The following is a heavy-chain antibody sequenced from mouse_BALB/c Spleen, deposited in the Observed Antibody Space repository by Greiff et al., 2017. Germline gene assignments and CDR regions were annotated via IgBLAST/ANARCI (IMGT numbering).Heavy chain of an antibody. CDR3: ARDADYGWYFDV. CDR2: SRNKANDYTT. V-gene: IGHV7-1*02. D-gene: IGHD1-1*01. CDR1: GFTFSDFY. Sequence: EVNVVESGGGLVQPGGSLRLSCATSGFTFSDFYMEWVRQPPGKRLEWIAASRNKANDYTTEYSASVKGRFIVSRDTSQSILYLQMNALRAEDTAIYYCARDADYGWYFDVWGAGTTVTVSS. J-gene: IGHJ1*01.